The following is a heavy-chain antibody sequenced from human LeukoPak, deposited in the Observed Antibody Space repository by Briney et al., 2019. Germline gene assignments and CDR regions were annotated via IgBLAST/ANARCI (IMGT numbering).Heavy chain of an antibody. CDR2: INPSGGST. J-gene: IGHJ5*02. CDR3: ARAIGKWPAAGNNWFDP. D-gene: IGHD6-13*01. CDR1: GYTFTSYY. Sequence: PGASVKVSCKASGYTFTSYYMHWVRQAPGQGLEWMGIINPSGGSTSYAQKFQGRVTMTRDTSTSTVYMELSSLRSEDTAVYYCARAIGKWPAAGNNWFDPWGQGTLVTVSS. V-gene: IGHV1-46*01.